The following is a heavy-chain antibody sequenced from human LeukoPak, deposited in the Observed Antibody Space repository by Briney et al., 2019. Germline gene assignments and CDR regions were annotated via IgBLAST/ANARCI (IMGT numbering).Heavy chain of an antibody. D-gene: IGHD3-10*01. Sequence: ASVKVSCKASGYTFTGYYMHWVRQAPGQGLEWMGWINPNSGGTNYAQKFQGRITMTRDTSISTAYMELSRLRSDDTAVYYCASTMVRGEYYFDYWGQGTLVTVSS. CDR2: INPNSGGT. V-gene: IGHV1-2*02. J-gene: IGHJ4*02. CDR1: GYTFTGYY. CDR3: ASTMVRGEYYFDY.